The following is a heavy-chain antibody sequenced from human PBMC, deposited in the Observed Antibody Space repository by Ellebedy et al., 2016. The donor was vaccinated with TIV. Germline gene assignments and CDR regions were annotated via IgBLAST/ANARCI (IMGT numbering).Heavy chain of an antibody. CDR1: GFTFSSYA. D-gene: IGHD4-11*01. Sequence: GESLKISXAASGFTFSSYAMSWVRQAPGKGLEWVSIISGSGKYTYYADSVKGRFTISRDNSKNTLYLQMNSLRAEDTAIYYCAKDGHDYSNYEGYYYYYMDVWGKGTTVTVSS. CDR3: AKDGHDYSNYEGYYYYYMDV. CDR2: ISGSGKYT. V-gene: IGHV3-23*01. J-gene: IGHJ6*03.